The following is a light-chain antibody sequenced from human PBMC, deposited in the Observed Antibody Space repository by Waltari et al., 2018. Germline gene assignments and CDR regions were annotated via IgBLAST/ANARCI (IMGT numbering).Light chain of an antibody. V-gene: IGLV1-47*01. J-gene: IGLJ3*02. CDR1: SSNIGSYY. CDR2: RNN. Sequence: QSVLTQPPSASGNPGQRVTISCSGSSSNIGSYYVYWYQQLSGTAPKLLIYRNNERPSGVPDRFSGSKSGTSAALAITGLRSEDEAHYYCATWDDSLTGWVFGGGTKLAVL. CDR3: ATWDDSLTGWV.